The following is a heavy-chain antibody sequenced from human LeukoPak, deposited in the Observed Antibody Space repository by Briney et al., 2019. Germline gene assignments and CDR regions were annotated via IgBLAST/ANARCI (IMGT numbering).Heavy chain of an antibody. CDR1: GYSFTSYY. D-gene: IGHD1-26*01. Sequence: ASVNVSCKASGYSFTSYYMHWVRQAPGQGLEWMGWINAGNGNTKYSQKLQGRVTITRDTSASTAYMELSSLRSEDTAVYYCARYGGASLFDYWGQGTLVTVSS. CDR2: INAGNGNT. V-gene: IGHV1-3*01. J-gene: IGHJ4*02. CDR3: ARYGGASLFDY.